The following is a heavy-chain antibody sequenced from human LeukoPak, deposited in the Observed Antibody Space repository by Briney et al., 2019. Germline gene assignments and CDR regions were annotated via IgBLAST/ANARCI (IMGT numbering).Heavy chain of an antibody. J-gene: IGHJ4*02. CDR1: GGTFSSYA. CDR2: IIPIFGTA. Sequence: VASVKVSCKASGGTFSSYAISWVRQAPGQGLEWMGGIIPIFGTANYAQKFQGRVTITADESTSTADMELSSLRSEDTAVYYCARGGGYNYGFYFDYWGQGTLVTVSS. V-gene: IGHV1-69*01. CDR3: ARGGGYNYGFYFDY. D-gene: IGHD5-24*01.